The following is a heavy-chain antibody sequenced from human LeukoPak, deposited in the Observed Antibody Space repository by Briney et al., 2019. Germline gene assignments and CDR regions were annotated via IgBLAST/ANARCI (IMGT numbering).Heavy chain of an antibody. CDR1: GFTLRSYV. V-gene: IGHV3-7*01. D-gene: IGHD3-10*01. CDR3: ARDPYYYDSGSFAAFDI. Sequence: GGSLRLSCVASGFTLRSYVMNWVRQTPGRGLEWVANINQDGDKKYYEDSVKGRFTISRDNAKNSLYLQMDSLRAEDTALYYCARDPYYYDSGSFAAFDIWGQGTMVTVSS. CDR2: INQDGDKK. J-gene: IGHJ3*02.